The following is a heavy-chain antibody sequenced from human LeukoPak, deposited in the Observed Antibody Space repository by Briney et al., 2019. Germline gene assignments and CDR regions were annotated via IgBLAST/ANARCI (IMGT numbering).Heavy chain of an antibody. CDR2: ISYDGTNK. CDR3: ARELRRVPTLFDS. CDR1: GFTFDSYA. V-gene: IGHV3-30-3*01. D-gene: IGHD5-12*01. Sequence: GRSLRLSCAASGFTFDSYAMHWVRQAPGKGLEWVALISYDGTNKYYADSVKGRFSISRDNSKNTLYLQMSSLRAEDTAVYFCARELRRVPTLFDSWGLGTLVTVSS. J-gene: IGHJ4*02.